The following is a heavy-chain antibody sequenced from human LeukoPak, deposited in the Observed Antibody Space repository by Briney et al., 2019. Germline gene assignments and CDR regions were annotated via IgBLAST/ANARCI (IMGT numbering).Heavy chain of an antibody. D-gene: IGHD6-19*01. CDR2: ISGSGGTT. J-gene: IGHJ4*02. Sequence: GGSLRLSCAASGFTFSRYGMSWVRQAPGKGLEWVSAISGSGGTTYYAGSVKGRFTISRDNSKNTLYLQINSLRAEDTAVYYCAKDHLPGIVVADGDYWGQGTLVTVSS. CDR3: AKDHLPGIVVADGDY. V-gene: IGHV3-23*01. CDR1: GFTFSRYG.